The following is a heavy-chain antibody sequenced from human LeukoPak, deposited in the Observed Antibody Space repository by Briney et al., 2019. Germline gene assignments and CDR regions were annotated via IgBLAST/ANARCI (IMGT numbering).Heavy chain of an antibody. Sequence: GSVRVSCKESGYTFTSYYMHWGRQAPGEGVERMGWINPNSRGTNYAQKFQARVTMTRDTSISTAYMELSRLRSDDTAVYYCARDITIVRVVIGGYWGQGTLVTVSS. CDR1: GYTFTSYY. V-gene: IGHV1-2*02. J-gene: IGHJ4*02. CDR2: INPNSRGT. D-gene: IGHD3-10*01. CDR3: ARDITIVRVVIGGY.